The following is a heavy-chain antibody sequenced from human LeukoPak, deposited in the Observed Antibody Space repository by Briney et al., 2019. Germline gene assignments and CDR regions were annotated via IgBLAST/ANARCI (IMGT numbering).Heavy chain of an antibody. V-gene: IGHV4-59*01. CDR2: IYYSGST. Sequence: PSETLSLTCTVSGGSISSYYWSWIRQPPGKGLEWIGYIYYSGSTNYNPSPKSRVTISVDTSKNQFSLKLSSVTAADTAVYYCARARGNYGDYALDYWGQGTLVAVSS. J-gene: IGHJ4*02. CDR1: GGSISSYY. CDR3: ARARGNYGDYALDY. D-gene: IGHD4-17*01.